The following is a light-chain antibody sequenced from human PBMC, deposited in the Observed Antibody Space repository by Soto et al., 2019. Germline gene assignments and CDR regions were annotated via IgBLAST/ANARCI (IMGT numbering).Light chain of an antibody. CDR2: GVT. J-gene: IGLJ1*01. CDR1: SSDVGGYNY. V-gene: IGLV2-14*01. Sequence: QSALTQPASVSGSPGQSITISCTGTSSDVGGYNYVSWYQQYPGKAPKLVIYGVTNRPSGVSNRFSGSKTGNTASLIISGLQAEDEAYYYCFSHRGGDSHVFGTGTKVTVL. CDR3: FSHRGGDSHV.